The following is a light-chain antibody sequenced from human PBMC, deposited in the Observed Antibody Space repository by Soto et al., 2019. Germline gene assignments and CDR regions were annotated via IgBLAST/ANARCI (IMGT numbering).Light chain of an antibody. CDR2: YDS. CDR3: QVWDSSSDQSVV. CDR1: NIGSKS. V-gene: IGLV3-21*04. J-gene: IGLJ2*01. Sequence: SSELTQPPSVSVAPGKTARITCGGNNIGSKSVHWYQQRPGQAPVVVIYYDSDRPSGIPERVSGSNSGNTATLTISRVEAGDEADYYCQVWDSSSDQSVVFGGGTKLTVL.